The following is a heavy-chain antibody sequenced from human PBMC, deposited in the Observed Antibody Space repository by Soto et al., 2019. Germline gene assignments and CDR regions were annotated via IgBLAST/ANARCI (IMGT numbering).Heavy chain of an antibody. D-gene: IGHD5-12*01. CDR2: VIPTFGTA. CDR1: GGTFSSYA. CDR3: AHHSRDGYNWGGAFDY. V-gene: IGHV1-69*01. J-gene: IGHJ4*02. Sequence: QVQLVQSGAEVKKPGSSVKVSCKASGGTFSSYAISWVRQAPGQGLEWLGGVIPTFGTANYAQKFQGRVRMTEGDTTSKAYMELSSLRSEDTAVYYCAHHSRDGYNWGGAFDYWGQGTLVTVSS.